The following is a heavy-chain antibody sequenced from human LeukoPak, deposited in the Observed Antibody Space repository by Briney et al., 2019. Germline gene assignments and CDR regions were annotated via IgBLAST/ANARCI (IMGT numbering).Heavy chain of an antibody. Sequence: PGGSLRLSCAASGFTFSNYEINWVRQAPGKWLEWVSYISSSGSNIYYADSVKGRFTISRDNANNSLYLQMNSLRAEDTAVYYCTRNSNSRGYYSNWFDPWGQGTLVTVSS. CDR2: ISSSGSNI. V-gene: IGHV3-48*03. CDR1: GFTFSNYE. J-gene: IGHJ5*02. CDR3: TRNSNSRGYYSNWFDP. D-gene: IGHD3-22*01.